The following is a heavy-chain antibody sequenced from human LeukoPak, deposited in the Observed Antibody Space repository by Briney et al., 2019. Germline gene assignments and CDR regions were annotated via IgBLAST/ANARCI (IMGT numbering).Heavy chain of an antibody. Sequence: ASVKVSCKASGGTFSSYAISWVRQTPGQGLEWMGRIIPILGIANYAQKFQGRVTITADKSTSTAYMELSSLRSEDAAVYYCARVPSRQLVRGDYWGQGTLVTVSS. CDR1: GGTFSSYA. J-gene: IGHJ4*02. D-gene: IGHD6-13*01. CDR2: IIPILGIA. CDR3: ARVPSRQLVRGDY. V-gene: IGHV1-69*04.